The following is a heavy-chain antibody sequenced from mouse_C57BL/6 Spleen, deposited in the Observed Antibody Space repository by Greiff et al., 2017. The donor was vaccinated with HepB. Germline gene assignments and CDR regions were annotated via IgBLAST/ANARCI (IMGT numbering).Heavy chain of an antibody. D-gene: IGHD1-1*01. CDR1: GYTFTSYW. Sequence: VQLQQPGAELVRPGSSVKLSCKASGYTFTSYWMHWVKQRPIQGLEWIGNIDPSDSETHYNQKFKDKATLTVDKSSSTAYMQLSSLTSEDSAVYYCATTVVAPYAMDYWGQGTSVTVSS. V-gene: IGHV1-52*01. J-gene: IGHJ4*01. CDR3: ATTVVAPYAMDY. CDR2: IDPSDSET.